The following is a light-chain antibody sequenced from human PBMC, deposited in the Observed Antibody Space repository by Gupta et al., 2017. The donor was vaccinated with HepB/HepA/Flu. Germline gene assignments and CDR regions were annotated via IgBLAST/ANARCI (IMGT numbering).Light chain of an antibody. J-gene: IGLJ2*01. CDR2: ANN. CDR1: GSNIGSNT. CDR3: AAWDDGLNGLL. Sequence: QSVLTQPPSASGTPGQRVTISCSGSGSNIGSNTVIWYQQLPGTAPKLLIYANNQRPTGVPDRFSGSKSGTSASLAISGLQSEDEADYYCAAWDDGLNGLLFGGGTKVAVL. V-gene: IGLV1-44*01.